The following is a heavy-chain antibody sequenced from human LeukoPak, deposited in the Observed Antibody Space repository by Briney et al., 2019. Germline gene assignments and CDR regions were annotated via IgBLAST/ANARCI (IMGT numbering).Heavy chain of an antibody. CDR3: ARVPDYDFWSGYPWGWFDP. CDR1: GYTFTSYD. Sequence: ASVKVSCKASGYTFTSYDINWVRQATGQGLEWMGWMNPNSGNTGYAQKFQGRVTMTRNTSISTAYMELSSLRSEDTAVYYCARVPDYDFWSGYPWGWFDPWGQGTLVTVSS. V-gene: IGHV1-8*01. D-gene: IGHD3-3*01. J-gene: IGHJ5*02. CDR2: MNPNSGNT.